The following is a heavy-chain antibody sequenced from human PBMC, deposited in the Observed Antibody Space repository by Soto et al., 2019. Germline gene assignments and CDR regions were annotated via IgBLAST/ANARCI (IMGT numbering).Heavy chain of an antibody. D-gene: IGHD3-10*01. CDR3: ARYMAYLKKYYYMDV. CDR2: INHSGST. CDR1: GGSFSGYY. J-gene: IGHJ6*03. V-gene: IGHV4-34*01. Sequence: SETLSLTCAVYGGSFSGYYWSWIRQPPGKGLEWIGEINHSGSTNYNPSLKSRVTISVDTSKNQFSLKLSSVTAADTAVYYCARYMAYLKKYYYMDVWGKGTTVTVSS.